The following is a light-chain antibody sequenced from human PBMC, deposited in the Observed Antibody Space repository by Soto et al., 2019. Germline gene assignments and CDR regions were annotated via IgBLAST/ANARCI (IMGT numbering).Light chain of an antibody. CDR3: CSYAGSSTFL. V-gene: IGLV2-23*03. Sequence: QSALTQPASVSGSPGQSITISCTGTSSDVGSYNFVSWYQQHPGKAPKLMIYEGTQRPSGVSHRFSGSKSGNTASLTISGLQAEDEADYYCCSYAGSSTFLFGGGTKLTVL. J-gene: IGLJ2*01. CDR2: EGT. CDR1: SSDVGSYNF.